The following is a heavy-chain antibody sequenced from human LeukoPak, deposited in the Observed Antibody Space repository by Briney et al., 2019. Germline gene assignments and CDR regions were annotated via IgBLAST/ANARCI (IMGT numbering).Heavy chain of an antibody. Sequence: SVKVSCKASGGTFSSYAISWVRQAPGQGLEWMGGIIPIFGTANYAQKFQGRVTITADESTSTAYMELSSLRSEDTAVYYCARDRTSRVRYDSSGYYYVGLWYFDLWGRGTLVTVSS. CDR3: ARDRTSRVRYDSSGYYYVGLWYFDL. D-gene: IGHD3-22*01. CDR1: GGTFSSYA. V-gene: IGHV1-69*13. CDR2: IIPIFGTA. J-gene: IGHJ2*01.